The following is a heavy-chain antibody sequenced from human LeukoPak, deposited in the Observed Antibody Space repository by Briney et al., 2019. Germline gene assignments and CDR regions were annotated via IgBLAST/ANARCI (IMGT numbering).Heavy chain of an antibody. CDR2: IWYDGSNK. J-gene: IGHJ4*02. V-gene: IGHV3-33*01. Sequence: GGSLRLSCAASGFTFSSYGMHWVRQAPGKGLEWVAVIWYDGSNKYYADSMKGRFTISRDNSKNTLYLQMNSLRAEDTAVYYCAREGDSGYDDGGVFDYWGQGTLVTVSS. D-gene: IGHD5-12*01. CDR3: AREGDSGYDDGGVFDY. CDR1: GFTFSSYG.